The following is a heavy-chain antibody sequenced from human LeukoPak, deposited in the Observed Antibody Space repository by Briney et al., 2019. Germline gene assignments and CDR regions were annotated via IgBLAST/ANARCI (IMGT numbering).Heavy chain of an antibody. CDR1: GYTFISYG. CDR2: ISAYNGNT. D-gene: IGHD6-6*01. V-gene: IGHV1-18*01. CDR3: ARLRIAAYQNQGYYMDV. J-gene: IGHJ6*03. Sequence: GASVKVSCKASGYTFISYGISWVRQAPGQGLEWMGWISAYNGNTNYAQKLQGRVTMTTDTSTSTAYMELRSLRSDDTAVYYCARLRIAAYQNQGYYMDVWGKGTTVTVSS.